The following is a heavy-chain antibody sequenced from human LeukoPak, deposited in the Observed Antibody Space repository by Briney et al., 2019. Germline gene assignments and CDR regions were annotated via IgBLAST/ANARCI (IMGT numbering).Heavy chain of an antibody. CDR3: ARDRASHYGSSWYYFDY. J-gene: IGHJ4*02. CDR2: IYTSGST. CDR1: GGSISSGSYY. D-gene: IGHD6-13*01. Sequence: PSQTLSLTCTVSGGSISSGSYYWSWIRQPAGKGLEWIGRIYTSGSTNYNPSLKSRVTISVDTSENQFSLKLSSVTAADAAVYYCARDRASHYGSSWYYFDYWGQGTLVTVSS. V-gene: IGHV4-61*02.